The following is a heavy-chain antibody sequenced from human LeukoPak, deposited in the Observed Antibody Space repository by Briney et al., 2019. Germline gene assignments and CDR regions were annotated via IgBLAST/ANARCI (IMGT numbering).Heavy chain of an antibody. Sequence: GGSLRLSCAASGFTFSSYSMNWVRQAPGKGLEWVSSISSSSSYIYYADSVKGRFTISRDNAKNSLYLQMNSLRAEDTAVYYCARVYGSITIFGVPYGMDVWGQGTTATVSS. CDR2: ISSSSSYI. CDR1: GFTFSSYS. J-gene: IGHJ6*02. V-gene: IGHV3-21*01. CDR3: ARVYGSITIFGVPYGMDV. D-gene: IGHD3-3*01.